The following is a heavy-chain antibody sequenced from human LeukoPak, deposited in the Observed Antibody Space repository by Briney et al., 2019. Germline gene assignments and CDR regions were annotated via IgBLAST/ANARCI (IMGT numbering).Heavy chain of an antibody. Sequence: GSSVKVSCKASAGTFSSYTISWVRQAPGQGLGRMGRIIPILGIANYAQKFQGRVTITADKSTSTAYMELSSLRSEDTAVYYCASAPTYYYDSSGYYYFDYWGQGTLVTVSS. V-gene: IGHV1-69*02. J-gene: IGHJ4*02. CDR1: AGTFSSYT. CDR2: IIPILGIA. D-gene: IGHD3-22*01. CDR3: ASAPTYYYDSSGYYYFDY.